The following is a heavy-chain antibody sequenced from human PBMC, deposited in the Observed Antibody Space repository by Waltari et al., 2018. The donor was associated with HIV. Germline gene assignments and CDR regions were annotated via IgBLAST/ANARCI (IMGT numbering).Heavy chain of an antibody. Sequence: QVQLMQSGGGVVQPGGSLRIPCPASGFLFSNYGIHWVRQAPGKGLDWVALISHDGNSHFYADSVKGRFTVSRDNSKDTVYLQMNSLTTDDTAVYYCATYCGGDCYFGEVSFDVWGQGTMVIVS. J-gene: IGHJ3*01. CDR2: ISHDGNSH. CDR1: GFLFSNYG. D-gene: IGHD2-21*02. CDR3: ATYCGGDCYFGEVSFDV. V-gene: IGHV3-30*03.